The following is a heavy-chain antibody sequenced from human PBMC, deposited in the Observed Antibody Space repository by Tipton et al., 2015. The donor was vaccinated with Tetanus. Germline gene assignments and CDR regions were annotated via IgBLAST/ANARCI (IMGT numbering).Heavy chain of an antibody. CDR2: IYYSGST. D-gene: IGHD3-10*01. V-gene: IGHV4-59*01. CDR1: GGSISSYY. Sequence: TLSLTCTVSGGSISSYYWSWIRQPPGKGLEWIGYIYYSGSTNYNPSLKSRVTISVDTSKNQFSLKLSSVTAADTAVYYCARERITMVRGVIRRAFDIWGKGTMVTVSS. CDR3: ARERITMVRGVIRRAFDI. J-gene: IGHJ3*02.